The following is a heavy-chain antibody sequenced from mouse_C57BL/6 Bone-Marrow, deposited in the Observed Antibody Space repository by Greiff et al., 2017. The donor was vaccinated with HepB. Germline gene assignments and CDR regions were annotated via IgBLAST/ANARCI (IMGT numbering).Heavy chain of an antibody. J-gene: IGHJ1*03. D-gene: IGHD1-1*01. CDR1: GYTFTSYG. CDR3: ARFYGSKGWYFDV. CDR2: IYPRSGNT. Sequence: VQLQQSGAELARPGASVKLSCKASGYTFTSYGISWVKQRTGQGLEWIGEIYPRSGNTYYNEKFKGKATLTADKSSSTAYMELRSLTSEDSAVYFCARFYGSKGWYFDVWGTGTTVTVSS. V-gene: IGHV1-81*01.